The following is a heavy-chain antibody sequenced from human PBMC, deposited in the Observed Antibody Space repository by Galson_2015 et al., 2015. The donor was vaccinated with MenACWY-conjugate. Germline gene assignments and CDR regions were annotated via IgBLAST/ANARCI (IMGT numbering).Heavy chain of an antibody. CDR2: ISATSATI. D-gene: IGHD6-13*01. Sequence: SLRLSCAASGFTFSSFSMNWVRQAPGKGLEWVSSISATSATIYYADSVKGLFTISRDNAKNSLYLQMNSLRAEDTAVYYCARTAGSVPPWGLGTLVTVSS. J-gene: IGHJ5*02. CDR1: GFTFSSFS. CDR3: ARTAGSVPP. V-gene: IGHV3-21*01.